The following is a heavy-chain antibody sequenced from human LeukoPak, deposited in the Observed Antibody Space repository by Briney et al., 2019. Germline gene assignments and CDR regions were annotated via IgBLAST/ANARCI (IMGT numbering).Heavy chain of an antibody. V-gene: IGHV3-30*02. CDR1: GFTFSSYG. Sequence: GGSLRLSCAASGFTFSSYGMHWVRQAPGKGLEWVAFIRYDGSNKYYADSVKGRFTISRDNSKNTLYLQMNSLRAEDTAVYYCAKDDIVVVPAAIGTTSPFDYWGQGTLVTVSS. CDR2: IRYDGSNK. CDR3: AKDDIVVVPAAIGTTSPFDY. D-gene: IGHD2-2*01. J-gene: IGHJ4*02.